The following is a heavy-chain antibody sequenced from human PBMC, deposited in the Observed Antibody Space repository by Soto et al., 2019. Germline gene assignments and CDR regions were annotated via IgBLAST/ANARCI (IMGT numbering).Heavy chain of an antibody. CDR2: INPNSGGT. Sequence: KKIEASVKGSCKASGYTFTGYYMHWVRQAPGQGLEWMGWINPNSGGTNYAQKFQGWVTMTRDTSISTAYMELSSLRSEDTAVYYCARERRNPKALMDVWGQGTTVTVSS. V-gene: IGHV1-2*04. CDR1: GYTFTGYY. CDR3: ARERRNPKALMDV. J-gene: IGHJ6*02.